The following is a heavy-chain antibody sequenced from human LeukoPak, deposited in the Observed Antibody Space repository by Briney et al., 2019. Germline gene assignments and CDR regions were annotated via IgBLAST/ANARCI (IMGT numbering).Heavy chain of an antibody. CDR3: ASLHGSGSYYNDDY. J-gene: IGHJ4*02. V-gene: IGHV3-11*06. D-gene: IGHD3-10*01. CDR2: ISSSSSYT. Sequence: GGSLRLSCAASGFTFSDYYMSWIRQAPGKGLEWVSYISSSSSYTNYADSVKGRFTISRDNAKNSPYLQMNSLRAEDTAVYYCASLHGSGSYYNDDYWGQGTLVTVSS. CDR1: GFTFSDYY.